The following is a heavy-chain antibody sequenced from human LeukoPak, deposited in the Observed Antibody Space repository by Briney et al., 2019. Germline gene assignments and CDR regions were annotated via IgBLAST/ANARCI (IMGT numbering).Heavy chain of an antibody. CDR2: ISYDGTYK. CDR1: GFTFSGYA. Sequence: GRSLRLSCAASGFTFSGYAIHWVRQAPGKGLEWVAVISYDGTYKYYAGSVKGRITISRDNSKNTLYLQMDSLRAEDTAVYYCARGGGACINGLCYIDYWGQGTLVTVSS. CDR3: ARGGGACINGLCYIDY. V-gene: IGHV3-30*16. J-gene: IGHJ4*02. D-gene: IGHD2-8*01.